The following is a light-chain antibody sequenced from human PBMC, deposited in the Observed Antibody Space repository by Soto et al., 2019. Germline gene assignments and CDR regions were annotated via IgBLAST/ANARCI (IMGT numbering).Light chain of an antibody. Sequence: EIALTQSPATLSLSPGERATLSCRASQSVSSSLAWYQQKPGQAPRLLIYDASNRATGIPARFSGSGSGTDFTLTISSLEPEDFAVYYCQQRTYWPRAFGQGTKVEIK. CDR3: QQRTYWPRA. V-gene: IGKV3-11*01. J-gene: IGKJ1*01. CDR1: QSVSSS. CDR2: DAS.